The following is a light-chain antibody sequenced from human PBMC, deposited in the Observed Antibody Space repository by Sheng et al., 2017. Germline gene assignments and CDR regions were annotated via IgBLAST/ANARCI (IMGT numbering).Light chain of an antibody. CDR2: RAS. Sequence: IVMTQSPATLSVSPGERATLSCRASQSVSTNLAWYQQKPGQAPRLLIYRASARATGIPARFSGSGSGTEFTLTIDSLQSEDFAVYYCQQYNNWPPYTFGQGTKLEI. CDR3: QQYNNWPPYT. V-gene: IGKV3-15*01. CDR1: QSVSTN. J-gene: IGKJ2*01.